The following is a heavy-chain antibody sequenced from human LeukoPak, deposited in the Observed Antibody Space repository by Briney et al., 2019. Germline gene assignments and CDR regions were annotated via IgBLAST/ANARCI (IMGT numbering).Heavy chain of an antibody. CDR2: IYSGGST. CDR3: ARTTVTIWGAFDI. CDR1: GFTVSSNY. V-gene: IGHV3-66*01. D-gene: IGHD3-9*01. J-gene: IGHJ3*02. Sequence: PGGSLRLSCAASGFTVSSNYMSWVRQAPGKGLEWVSVIYSGGSTYYADSVKGRFTISRDNSKNTLYLQMNSLRAEDTAVYYCARTTVTIWGAFDIWGQGTMVTVSS.